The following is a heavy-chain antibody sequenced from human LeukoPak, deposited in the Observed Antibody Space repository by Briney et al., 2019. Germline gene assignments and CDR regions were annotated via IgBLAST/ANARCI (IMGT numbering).Heavy chain of an antibody. J-gene: IGHJ5*02. Sequence: SETLSLTCTVSGGSISSYYWSWNRQPAGKGLEWIGRIYTSGSTNYNPSLKSRVTMSVDTSKNQFSLKLSSVTAADTAVYYCARDPIGSYLNWFDPWGQGTLVTVSS. CDR3: ARDPIGSYLNWFDP. CDR1: GGSISSYY. CDR2: IYTSGST. D-gene: IGHD1-26*01. V-gene: IGHV4-4*07.